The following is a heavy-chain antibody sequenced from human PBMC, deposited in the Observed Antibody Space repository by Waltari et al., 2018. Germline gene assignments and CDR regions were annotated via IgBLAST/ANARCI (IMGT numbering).Heavy chain of an antibody. CDR3: ARATYYDFSSGYSFDN. D-gene: IGHD3-3*01. V-gene: IGHV4-59*01. Sequence: QVQLQESGPGLVKPSETLSLTCSVSGGSISNYYWNWIRQTPGKGLEWIGYISSSGPTNYNPAIKCRVSVSLDTSKTRFSLRLSSVTAADTAVYYCARATYYDFSSGYSFDNWGQGTLVTVSS. CDR2: ISSSGPT. CDR1: GGSISNYY. J-gene: IGHJ4*02.